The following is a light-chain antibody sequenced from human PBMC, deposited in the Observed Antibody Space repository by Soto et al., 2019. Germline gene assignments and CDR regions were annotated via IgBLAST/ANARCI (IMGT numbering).Light chain of an antibody. CDR1: SSDFGGYNY. V-gene: IGLV2-8*01. CDR3: SSYAGSNNFVV. J-gene: IGLJ2*01. CDR2: EVS. Sequence: QSVLTQPPSASGPPGQSVTISCTGTSSDFGGYNYVSWYQQHPGKAPKLMIYEVSKRPSRVPDRFSGSKSGNTASLTVSGLQAEDEADYYCSSYAGSNNFVVFGGGTKVTVL.